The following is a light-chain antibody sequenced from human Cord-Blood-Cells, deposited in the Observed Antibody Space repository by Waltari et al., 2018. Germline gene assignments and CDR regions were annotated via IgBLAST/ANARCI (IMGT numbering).Light chain of an antibody. J-gene: IGLJ1*01. V-gene: IGLV2-14*01. CDR3: SSYTSSSTLV. CDR2: EVS. CDR1: SSDVGGYNY. Sequence: QSALTQPASVSGSPGQSITIPCTGPSSDVGGYNYVPWYQQHPGKAPKLMIYEVSNRPSGVSNRFSGSKSGNTASLTISGLQAEDEADYYCSSYTSSSTLVFGTGTKVTVL.